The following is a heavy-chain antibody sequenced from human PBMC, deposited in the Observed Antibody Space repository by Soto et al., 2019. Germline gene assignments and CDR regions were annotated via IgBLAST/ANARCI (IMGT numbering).Heavy chain of an antibody. CDR3: ARGGGGYCSGGSCYSGPLGNWFDP. D-gene: IGHD2-15*01. V-gene: IGHV1-18*01. J-gene: IGHJ5*02. CDR1: GYTFTSYG. Sequence: ASVKVSCKASGYTFTSYGISRVRQAPGQGLEWMGWISAYNGNTNYAQKLQGRVTMTTDTSTSTGYMELRSLRSDDTAVYYCARGGGGYCSGGSCYSGPLGNWFDPWGQGTLVTVSS. CDR2: ISAYNGNT.